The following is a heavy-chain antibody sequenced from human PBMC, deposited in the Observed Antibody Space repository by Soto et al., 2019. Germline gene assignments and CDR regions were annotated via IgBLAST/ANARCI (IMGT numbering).Heavy chain of an antibody. J-gene: IGHJ4*02. D-gene: IGHD6-19*01. V-gene: IGHV1-69*13. CDR1: GGTFSSYA. CDR2: IIPIFGTA. Sequence: GASVKVSCKVSGGTFSSYAISWVRQAPGQGLEWMGGIIPIFGTANYAQKFQGRVTITADESTSTAYMELSSLRSDDTAVYYCARISSASSGWLPDYWGQGTLVTVSS. CDR3: ARISSASSGWLPDY.